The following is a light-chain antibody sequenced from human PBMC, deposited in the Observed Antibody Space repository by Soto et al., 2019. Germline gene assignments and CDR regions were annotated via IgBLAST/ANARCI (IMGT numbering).Light chain of an antibody. V-gene: IGLV2-14*03. CDR3: VSYTRPGTYV. J-gene: IGLJ1*01. CDR1: TSDINNYDS. CDR2: DFS. Sequence: QSALTQPASVSGSPGQSITISCTGTTSDINNYDSISWYQHRPGEAPALKIFDFSYRPSGVSDRFSASQSGNTASLTISGLQPEDEADYYCVSYTRPGTYVFGPGTKVPVL.